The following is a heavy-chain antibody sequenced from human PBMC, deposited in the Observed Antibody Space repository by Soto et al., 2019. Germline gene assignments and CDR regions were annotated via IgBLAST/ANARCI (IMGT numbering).Heavy chain of an antibody. V-gene: IGHV6-1*01. CDR1: GDSISSKIAS. J-gene: IGHJ6*02. CDR2: TYYRSKWYN. Sequence: PSQTLSLTCTISGDSISSKIASWNGIRQSPSRGLEWLGRTYYRSKWYNEYVVSVKSRMTINPDTSKNQFSLQLNSVTPEDTAVYYCARGAHYYNGMDVWGQGNTVTVSS. CDR3: ARGAHYYNGMDV.